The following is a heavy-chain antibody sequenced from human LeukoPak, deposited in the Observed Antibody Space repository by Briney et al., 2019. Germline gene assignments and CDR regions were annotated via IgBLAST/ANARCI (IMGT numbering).Heavy chain of an antibody. CDR1: RFTFSSYA. Sequence: GGSLRLSCAASRFTFSSYAMHWVRQAPGKGLEYVSAISSNGGSTYYANSVKGRFTISRDNSKNTLYLQMGSLRAEDMAVYYCARAPCYDSRVCYFDYWGQGTLVTVSS. J-gene: IGHJ4*02. CDR3: ARAPCYDSRVCYFDY. D-gene: IGHD3-22*01. V-gene: IGHV3-64*01. CDR2: ISSNGGST.